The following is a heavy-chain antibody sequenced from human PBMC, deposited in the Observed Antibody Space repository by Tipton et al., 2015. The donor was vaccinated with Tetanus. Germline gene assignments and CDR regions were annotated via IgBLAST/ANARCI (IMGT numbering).Heavy chain of an antibody. J-gene: IGHJ6*02. CDR1: GGSVSSGSYY. D-gene: IGHD3-22*01. Sequence: LRLSCTVSGGSVSSGSYYWSWIRQPPGKGLEWIGYIYYSGSTNYNSSLKSRVTISVDTSKNQFSLKVSSVTAADTAVYYCARDDYYDGRGLYYYGLDVWGQGTTVTVSS. CDR3: ARDDYYDGRGLYYYGLDV. CDR2: IYYSGST. V-gene: IGHV4-61*01.